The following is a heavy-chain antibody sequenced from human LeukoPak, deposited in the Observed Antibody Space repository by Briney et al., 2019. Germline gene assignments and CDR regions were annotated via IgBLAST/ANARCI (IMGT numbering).Heavy chain of an antibody. V-gene: IGHV3-30*02. J-gene: IGHJ4*02. CDR3: AKDRGANLGFDY. Sequence: GGSLRLSCAASGLSFKNYAMHWVRQAPGRGLQWVAYIRYDASNQYYADSVKGRFTISRDNSKNTLYLQMNSLRTDDTGVYYCAKDRGANLGFDYWGQGTLVTVSS. D-gene: IGHD3-10*01. CDR2: IRYDASNQ. CDR1: GLSFKNYA.